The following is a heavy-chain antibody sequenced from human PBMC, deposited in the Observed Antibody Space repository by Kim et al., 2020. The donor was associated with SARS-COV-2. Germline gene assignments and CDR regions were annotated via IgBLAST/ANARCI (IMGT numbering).Heavy chain of an antibody. CDR3: AKGTNSGYTIGHDAFDI. D-gene: IGHD3-22*01. V-gene: IGHV3-33*06. CDR2: IWYDGSNK. Sequence: GGSLRLSCAASGFTFSSYAMHWVRQAPGKGLEWVAVIWYDGSNKYYADSVKGRFTISRDNSKNTLYLQMNSLRAEDTAVYYCAKGTNSGYTIGHDAFDIWGQGTMVTVSS. CDR1: GFTFSSYA. J-gene: IGHJ3*02.